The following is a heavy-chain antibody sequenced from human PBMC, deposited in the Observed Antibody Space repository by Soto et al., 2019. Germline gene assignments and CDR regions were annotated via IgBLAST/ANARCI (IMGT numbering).Heavy chain of an antibody. D-gene: IGHD1-26*01. CDR2: IYYSGST. CDR1: GGSISSSSYY. Sequence: PSETLSLTCTVSGGSISSSSYYWGWIRHPPGKGLEWIGSIYYSGSTYYNPSLKSRVTISVDTSKNQFSLKLSSVTAADTAVYYCARGGGSYFYYYYYGMDVWGQGTTVTVSS. V-gene: IGHV4-39*01. CDR3: ARGGGSYFYYYYYGMDV. J-gene: IGHJ6*02.